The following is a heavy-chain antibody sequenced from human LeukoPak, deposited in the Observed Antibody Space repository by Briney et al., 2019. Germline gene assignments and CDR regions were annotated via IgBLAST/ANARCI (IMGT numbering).Heavy chain of an antibody. CDR1: GGSISSGGYY. Sequence: KTSQTLSLTCTVSGGSISSGGYYWSWIRQHPGKGLEWIGYIYYSGSTYYNPSLKSRVTISVDTSKNQFSLKLSSVTAADTAVYYCARSAIDAFDIWGQGTMVTVSS. D-gene: IGHD6-25*01. J-gene: IGHJ3*02. CDR3: ARSAIDAFDI. V-gene: IGHV4-31*03. CDR2: IYYSGST.